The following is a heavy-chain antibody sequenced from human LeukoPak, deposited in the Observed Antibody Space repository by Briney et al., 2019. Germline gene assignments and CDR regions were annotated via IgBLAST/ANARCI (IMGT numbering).Heavy chain of an antibody. CDR2: IKSKTDGGTT. CDR1: GFTFSNPW. Sequence: GGSLRLSCAASGFTFSNPWMSWVRQAPGKGLEWVGRIKSKTDGGTTDYAAPVKGRFTISRDDSKSIAYLQMNSLKTEDTAVYYCTRDCSGASCYEEMDYWGQGTLVTVSS. J-gene: IGHJ4*02. V-gene: IGHV3-15*01. D-gene: IGHD2-15*01. CDR3: TRDCSGASCYEEMDY.